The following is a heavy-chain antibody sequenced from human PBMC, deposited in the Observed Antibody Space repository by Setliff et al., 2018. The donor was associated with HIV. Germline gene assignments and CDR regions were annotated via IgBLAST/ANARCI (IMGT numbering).Heavy chain of an antibody. D-gene: IGHD5-12*01. CDR2: INHSGRT. CDR1: GGSFSDNY. J-gene: IGHJ4*02. Sequence: SETLSLTCAVYGGSFSDNYWSWIRQSPGKGLEWIGEINHSGRTKYSPSLRSRVSISVDTSKNQFSLKLSSVTAADTAVYYCASDISPDDGYNRLHYFDYWGQGTLVTVSS. CDR3: ASDISPDDGYNRLHYFDY. V-gene: IGHV4-34*01.